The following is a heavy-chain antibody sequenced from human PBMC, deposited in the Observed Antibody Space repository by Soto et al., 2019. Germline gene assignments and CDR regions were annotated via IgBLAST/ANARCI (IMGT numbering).Heavy chain of an antibody. CDR3: ARRLAVAGMDHWFDP. V-gene: IGHV3-11*01. CDR1: GFTLSDYY. J-gene: IGHJ5*02. CDR2: ISSSGSTI. Sequence: LRLSCAASGFTLSDYYMSWIRQAPGKGLEWVSYISSSGSTIYYADSVKGRFTISRDNAKNSLYLQMNSLRAEDTAVYYCARRLAVAGMDHWFDPWGQGTLVTVSS. D-gene: IGHD6-19*01.